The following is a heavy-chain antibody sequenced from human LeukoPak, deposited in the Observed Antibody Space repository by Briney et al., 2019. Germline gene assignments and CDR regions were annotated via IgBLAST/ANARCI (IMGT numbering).Heavy chain of an antibody. D-gene: IGHD3-10*01. V-gene: IGHV3-23*01. CDR1: GFTLSSYP. J-gene: IGHJ5*02. CDR2: ISGSGDST. CDR3: AKGGSYYTSSWFDP. Sequence: GGSLRLSCAASGFTLSSYPMSWVRQAPGKGLEWVSAISGSGDSTYYADSVKGRFTISRDNSKNTLYLQMNSLRAEDTALYYCAKGGSYYTSSWFDPWGQGTLVTVSS.